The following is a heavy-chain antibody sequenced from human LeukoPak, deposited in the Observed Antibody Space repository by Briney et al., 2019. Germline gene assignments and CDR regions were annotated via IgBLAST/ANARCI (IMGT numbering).Heavy chain of an antibody. V-gene: IGHV1-69*01. Sequence: SVNVSCKASGGTFSSYAISWVRQAPGQGLEWMGGIIPIFGTANYAQTFQGRVTITADESPSTAYMELSSLRSEKTAVYYCASHYDSSGYYRRGPKFDYWGQGTLVTVSS. CDR1: GGTFSSYA. J-gene: IGHJ4*02. D-gene: IGHD3-22*01. CDR3: ASHYDSSGYYRRGPKFDY. CDR2: IIPIFGTA.